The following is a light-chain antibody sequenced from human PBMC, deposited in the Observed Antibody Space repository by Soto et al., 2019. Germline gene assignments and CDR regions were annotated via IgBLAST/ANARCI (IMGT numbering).Light chain of an antibody. CDR2: AAS. CDR3: QKCKVAPFT. Sequence: DIQMTQSPSSLSASVGDRGTITCRASQGIDNHLAWYQQKPGKAPELLIYAASTLQSGVPSRFTGSGSGTDFTLTISSLQPEDAATYYCQKCKVAPFTFGGGTKADIK. CDR1: QGIDNH. V-gene: IGKV1-27*01. J-gene: IGKJ4*01.